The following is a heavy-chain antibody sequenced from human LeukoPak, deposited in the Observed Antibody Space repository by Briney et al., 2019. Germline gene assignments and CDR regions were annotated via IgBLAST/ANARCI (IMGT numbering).Heavy chain of an antibody. CDR2: ISGSGGST. CDR1: GFTFSSYA. V-gene: IGHV3-23*01. CDR3: AKDIQGYDILTGYSGLDY. D-gene: IGHD3-9*01. J-gene: IGHJ4*02. Sequence: GGSLRLSCAASGFTFSSYAMSWVRQAPGKGLEWVSAISGSGGSTYYADSVKGRFTISRDNSKNTLYLQMSSLRAEDTAVYYCAKDIQGYDILTGYSGLDYWGQGTLVTVSS.